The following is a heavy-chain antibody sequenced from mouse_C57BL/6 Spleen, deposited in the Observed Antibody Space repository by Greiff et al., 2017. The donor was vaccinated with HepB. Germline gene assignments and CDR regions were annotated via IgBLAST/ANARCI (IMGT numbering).Heavy chain of an antibody. D-gene: IGHD2-4*01. Sequence: QVTLKESGPGILQSSQTLSLTCSFSGFSLSTSGMGVSWIRQPSGKGLEWLAHIYWDDDKRYNPSLKSRLTISKDTSRNQVFLKITSVDTADTATYYCARRVGDYDVSYYAMDYWGQGTSVTVSS. CDR2: IYWDDDK. V-gene: IGHV8-12*01. J-gene: IGHJ4*01. CDR3: ARRVGDYDVSYYAMDY. CDR1: GFSLSTSGMG.